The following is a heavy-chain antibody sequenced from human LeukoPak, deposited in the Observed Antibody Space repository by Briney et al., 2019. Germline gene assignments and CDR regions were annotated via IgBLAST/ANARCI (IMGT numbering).Heavy chain of an antibody. J-gene: IGHJ3*02. CDR3: ARGGPTKGVHDAFDI. V-gene: IGHV3-21*05. CDR2: IDGASTFI. CDR1: GFTFRSYN. D-gene: IGHD3-10*01. Sequence: GGSLRLSCAAFGFTFRSYNMIWVRQAPGKGLEWVSNIDGASTFIYYADSVKGRFTISRDNAKNSLYLQMNSLRAEDTAVYYCARGGPTKGVHDAFDIWGQGTMVTVSS.